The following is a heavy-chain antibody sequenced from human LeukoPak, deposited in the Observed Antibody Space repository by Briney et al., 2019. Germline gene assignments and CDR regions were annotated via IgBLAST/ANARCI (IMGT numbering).Heavy chain of an antibody. Sequence: ASVKVPCKASGYTFTSYGISWVRQAPGQGLGWMGWISSYNGNTNFAQKLQGRVTMTTDTSTSTAYMELRSLTSDDTAVYYCARGREPPYDYWGQGTLVTVSS. CDR1: GYTFTSYG. D-gene: IGHD1-26*01. CDR3: ARGREPPYDY. J-gene: IGHJ4*02. CDR2: ISSYNGNT. V-gene: IGHV1-18*01.